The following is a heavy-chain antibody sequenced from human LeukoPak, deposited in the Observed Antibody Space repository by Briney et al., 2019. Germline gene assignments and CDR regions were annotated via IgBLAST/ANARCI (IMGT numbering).Heavy chain of an antibody. D-gene: IGHD5-12*01. CDR1: GFTFSSYA. V-gene: IGHV3-23*01. Sequence: GGSLRLSCAASGFTFSSYAMSWVRQAPGKGLEWVSAISGSGGSTYYADSVKGRFTISRDNSKNTLYLQMNSLRAEDTAIYYCAKDRYGGYDAFDYWGQGTLVTVSS. CDR2: ISGSGGST. J-gene: IGHJ4*02. CDR3: AKDRYGGYDAFDY.